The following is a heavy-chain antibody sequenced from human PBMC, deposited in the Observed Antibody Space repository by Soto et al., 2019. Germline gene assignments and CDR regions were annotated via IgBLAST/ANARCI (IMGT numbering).Heavy chain of an antibody. J-gene: IGHJ4*02. D-gene: IGHD6-19*01. CDR1: GFTFSSYT. V-gene: IGHV3-30-3*01. CDR2: ISYDGSNK. CDR3: ASERRGSVARNYYFDY. Sequence: GGSLRLSCAASGFTFSSYTMHWVRQAPGKGLEWVSVISYDGSNKYYADSVKGRFTISRDNSKNTLYLQMNSLRAEDTAVYYCASERRGSVARNYYFDYWGQGTLVTVSS.